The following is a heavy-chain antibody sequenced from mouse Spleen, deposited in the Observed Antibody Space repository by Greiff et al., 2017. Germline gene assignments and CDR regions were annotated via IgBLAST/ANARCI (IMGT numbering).Heavy chain of an antibody. D-gene: IGHD2-1*01. CDR1: GYTFTSYY. CDR3: TSYGNYAAMDY. CDR2: INPSNGGT. V-gene: IGHV1S81*02. Sequence: QVQLQQSGAELVKPGASVKLSCKASGYTFTSYYMYWVKQRPGQGLEWIGEINPSNGGTNFNEKFKSKATLTVDKSSSTAYMQLSSLTSEDSAVYYCTSYGNYAAMDYWGQGTSVTVSS. J-gene: IGHJ4*01.